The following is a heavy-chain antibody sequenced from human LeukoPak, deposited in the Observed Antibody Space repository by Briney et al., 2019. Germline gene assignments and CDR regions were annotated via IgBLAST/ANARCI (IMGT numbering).Heavy chain of an antibody. J-gene: IGHJ4*02. CDR2: ISSSSSYI. V-gene: IGHV3-21*01. D-gene: IGHD3-3*01. CDR3: ARGLSGHYDFWSGSLYYFDY. CDR1: GFTFSSYS. Sequence: KSGGSLRLSCAASGFTFSSYSMNWVRQAPGKGLEWVSSISSSSSYIHYADSVKGRFTISRDNAKNSLYLQMNSLRAEDTAVYYCARGLSGHYDFWSGSLYYFDYWGQGTLVTVSS.